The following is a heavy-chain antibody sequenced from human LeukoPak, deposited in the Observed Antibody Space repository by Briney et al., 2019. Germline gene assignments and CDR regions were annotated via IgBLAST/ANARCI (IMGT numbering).Heavy chain of an antibody. V-gene: IGHV4-4*07. D-gene: IGHD6-13*01. CDR2: IYTSGST. Sequence: SETLSLTCTVSGGSISSYYWSWIRQPAGKGLEWIGRIYTSGSTNYNPSLKSRVTTSVDTSKNQFSLKLSSVTAADTAVYYCAREDSSSWYPQGNWFDPWGQGTLVTVSS. J-gene: IGHJ5*02. CDR1: GGSISSYY. CDR3: AREDSSSWYPQGNWFDP.